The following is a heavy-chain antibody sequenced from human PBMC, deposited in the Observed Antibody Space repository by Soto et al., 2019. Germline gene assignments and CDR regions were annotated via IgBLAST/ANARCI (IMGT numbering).Heavy chain of an antibody. CDR2: IYYSGST. D-gene: IGHD3-10*01. CDR3: AASPLNYCGSGSYYLPPGY. V-gene: IGHV4-39*07. Sequence: SETLSLTCTVSGVSISSSIYYWGWIRQSPGKGLEWIGSIYYSGSTYYNPSLKSRVTMSVDTSKNQFSLKVRSVTAADTAVYYCAASPLNYCGSGSYYLPPGYWGQGTLVTVSS. J-gene: IGHJ4*02. CDR1: GVSISSSIYY.